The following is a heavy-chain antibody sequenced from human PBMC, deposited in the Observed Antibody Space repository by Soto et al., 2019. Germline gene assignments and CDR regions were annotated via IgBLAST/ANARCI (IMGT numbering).Heavy chain of an antibody. CDR2: ITDSGDSA. V-gene: IGHV3-23*01. CDR1: GFTFSGWA. Sequence: QLLESGGGLVQPGGSLRLSCVTSGFTFSGWAMSWVRQAPGRGLEWVSGITDSGDSAYYADPVKGRFHISRDNSKNTLYLQMNSLRVEDTAVFYCVTWADAADEDYFHHWGQGTLVTVSS. J-gene: IGHJ1*01. CDR3: VTWADAADEDYFHH. D-gene: IGHD3-16*01.